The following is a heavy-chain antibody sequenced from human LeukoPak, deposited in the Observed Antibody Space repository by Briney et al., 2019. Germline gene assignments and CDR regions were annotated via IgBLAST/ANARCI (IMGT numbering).Heavy chain of an antibody. V-gene: IGHV4-34*01. J-gene: IGHJ4*02. CDR3: VRGTPDYGDIDY. D-gene: IGHD4-17*01. Sequence: PSETLSLTCAVYGGSFSGYYWSWIRQPPGKGLEWIGEINHSGSTNYNPSLKSRVTISVDTSKNQFSLKLSSVTAADTAVYYCVRGTPDYGDIDYWGQGTLVTVSS. CDR1: GGSFSGYY. CDR2: INHSGST.